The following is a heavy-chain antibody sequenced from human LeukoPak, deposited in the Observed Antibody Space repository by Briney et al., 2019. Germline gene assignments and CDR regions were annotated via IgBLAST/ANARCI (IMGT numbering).Heavy chain of an antibody. CDR2: IYTSGST. CDR1: GCTISSGSYY. J-gene: IGHJ4*02. D-gene: IGHD1-26*01. V-gene: IGHV4-61*02. CDR3: AREWELIDY. Sequence: SHTLSLTCTVSGCTISSGSYYWIWIPQPPGKGLEWCRRIYTSGSTNYNTSIKSRVTISVDTSTNQFSLKLSSVTAADTAVYYCAREWELIDYWGPGTLVTVSS.